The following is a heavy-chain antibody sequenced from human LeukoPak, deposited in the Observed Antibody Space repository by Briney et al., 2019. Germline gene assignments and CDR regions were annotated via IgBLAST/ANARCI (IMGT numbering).Heavy chain of an antibody. D-gene: IGHD1-20*01. CDR2: IRSKTDGGTT. V-gene: IGHV3-15*01. Sequence: GGSLRLSCAASGFTFRDAWMTWVRQAPGKGLEWVGRIRSKTDGGTTDYAVSVQGRFTISRDDSKNTLYLQMSSLKTEDTAVYYCAKDNNWNDVMMDYWGQGTLVTVSS. J-gene: IGHJ4*02. CDR3: AKDNNWNDVMMDY. CDR1: GFTFRDAW.